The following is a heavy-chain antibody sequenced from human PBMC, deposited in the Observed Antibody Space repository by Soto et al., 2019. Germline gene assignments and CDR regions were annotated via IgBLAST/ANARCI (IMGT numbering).Heavy chain of an antibody. Sequence: EVQLVESGGGLVQPGGSLRLSCAASGFTFSSNWMSWVRQAPGKGLEWVANIKQDGSEKYYVDSVRGRFTIWRDNAKNSLYLQMNSLRAEDTAVYYCARDLSDILTGYYYSGCDPWGQGPLVTVSS. D-gene: IGHD3-9*01. J-gene: IGHJ5*02. CDR3: ARDLSDILTGYYYSGCDP. V-gene: IGHV3-7*05. CDR2: IKQDGSEK. CDR1: GFTFSSNW.